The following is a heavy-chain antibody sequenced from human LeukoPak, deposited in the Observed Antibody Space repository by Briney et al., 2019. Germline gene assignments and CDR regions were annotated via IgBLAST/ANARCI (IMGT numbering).Heavy chain of an antibody. Sequence: ASVKVSCKASAYTFTSYDINWVRQATGQGLEWMGSMNPNSRNTGYAQKFQGRVTITRNTSISTASMALSSLRSEDTAVYYCARGDREKRFLEWFSFYYYMDVWGKGTTVTVSS. J-gene: IGHJ6*03. CDR1: AYTFTSYD. CDR3: ARGDREKRFLEWFSFYYYMDV. D-gene: IGHD3-3*01. V-gene: IGHV1-8*03. CDR2: MNPNSRNT.